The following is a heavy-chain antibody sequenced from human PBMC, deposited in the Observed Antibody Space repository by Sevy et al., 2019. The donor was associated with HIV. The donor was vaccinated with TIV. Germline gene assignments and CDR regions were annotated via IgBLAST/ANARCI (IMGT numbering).Heavy chain of an antibody. Sequence: GGSLRLSCAASGFTVSSNYMSWVRQAPGKGLEWVSVIYSGGSTYYADSVKGRFTISRDNAKNTLYLQMNSLRAEDTAEYYCARGVRGVKTGGKAAAGYGDVWGKGTTVTVSS. V-gene: IGHV3-53*01. CDR2: IYSGGST. CDR3: ARGVRGVKTGGKAAAGYGDV. D-gene: IGHD6-13*01. CDR1: GFTVSSNY. J-gene: IGHJ6*04.